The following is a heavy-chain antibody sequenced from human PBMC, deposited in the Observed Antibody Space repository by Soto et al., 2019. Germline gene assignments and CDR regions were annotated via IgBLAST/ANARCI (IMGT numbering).Heavy chain of an antibody. CDR1: VFNFNSYT. J-gene: IGHJ6*02. CDR2: ISSSGYI. CDR3: ARDRSGGSCYPGMDV. Sequence: GGTLRLSCAASVFNFNSYTINWVRQAPGKRLEWLSSISSSGYIFSTDSVRVRFTISRDNAKNSVYLQINSLRAEDTAVYFCARDRSGGSCYPGMDVWGQGTTVTVSS. V-gene: IGHV3-21*01. D-gene: IGHD2-15*01.